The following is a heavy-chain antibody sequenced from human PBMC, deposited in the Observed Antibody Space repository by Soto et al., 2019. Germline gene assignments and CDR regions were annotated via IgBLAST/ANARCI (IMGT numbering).Heavy chain of an antibody. J-gene: IGHJ4*02. CDR2: IYYSGST. CDR1: GGSISSYY. V-gene: IGHV4-59*01. D-gene: IGHD2-15*01. CDR3: ARGEKGVARPPGY. Sequence: SETLSLTCTVSGGSISSYYWSWIRQPPGEGLEWIGYIYYSGSTNYNPSLKSRVTISVDTSKNQFSLKLSSVTAADTAVYYCARGEKGVARPPGYGGKGPRVTVPS.